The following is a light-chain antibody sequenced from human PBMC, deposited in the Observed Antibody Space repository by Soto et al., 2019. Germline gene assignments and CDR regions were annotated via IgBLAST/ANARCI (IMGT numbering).Light chain of an antibody. J-gene: IGKJ5*01. Sequence: EIVLTQSPATLSLSPGERATLSCRASQSVNSYLAWYQQRPGQAPRLLIYDASNRATGVPARFGGSGSGTDFTLTISGLEPEDFAIYYCQQRANWPPITFGRGTRLEIK. CDR3: QQRANWPPIT. CDR2: DAS. CDR1: QSVNSY. V-gene: IGKV3-11*01.